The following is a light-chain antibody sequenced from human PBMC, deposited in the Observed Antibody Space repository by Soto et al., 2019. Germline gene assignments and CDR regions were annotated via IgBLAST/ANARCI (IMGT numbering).Light chain of an antibody. CDR2: DAS. J-gene: IGKJ1*01. CDR1: ESIRTW. CDR3: QQYNYYPRT. Sequence: DIQMTQSPSTLISCIRDIVTITCRASESIRTWLAWYQHKPGKAPKFLIYDASSLESGVPSRFSGSGSGTEFTLTISNLQPDDFATYFCQQYNYYPRTSCQGTKVDI. V-gene: IGKV1-5*01.